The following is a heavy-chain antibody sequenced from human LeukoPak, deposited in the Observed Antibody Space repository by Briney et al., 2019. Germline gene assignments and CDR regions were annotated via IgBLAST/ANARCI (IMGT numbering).Heavy chain of an antibody. D-gene: IGHD5-18*01. CDR3: ARRRRIGRYSYGCLDY. CDR1: GGSISSGDYY. Sequence: SETLSLTCSVAGGSISSGDYYWNWIRLLPGKGLEYIGNIFHNESPYSNPSLKSRVTISVDTSKNQFSLKLSSVTAADTAVYYCARRRRIGRYSYGCLDYWGQGTLVTVSS. V-gene: IGHV4-39*01. J-gene: IGHJ4*02. CDR2: IFHNESP.